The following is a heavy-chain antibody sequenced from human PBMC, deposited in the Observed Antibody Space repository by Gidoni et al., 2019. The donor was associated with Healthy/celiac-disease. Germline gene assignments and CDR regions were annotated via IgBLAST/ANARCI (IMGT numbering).Heavy chain of an antibody. D-gene: IGHD6-25*01. CDR3: ASSGPPEAAAPYYYYYGMDV. CDR1: GGTFSSYA. V-gene: IGHV1-69*06. CDR2: IIPICGTA. Sequence: QVHLVQSGAEVTKPGSSVKVSCKASGGTFSSYAISWVRQAPGQGLEWMGGIIPICGTANYAQKFQGRVTITADKSTSTAYMELSSLRSEDTAVYYCASSGPPEAAAPYYYYYGMDVWGQGTTVTVSS. J-gene: IGHJ6*02.